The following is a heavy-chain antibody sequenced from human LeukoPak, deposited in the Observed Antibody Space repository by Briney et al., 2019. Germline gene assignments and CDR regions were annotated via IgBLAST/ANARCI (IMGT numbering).Heavy chain of an antibody. CDR2: IYTSGST. CDR1: GGSISSGSYY. V-gene: IGHV4-61*02. J-gene: IGHJ6*03. CDR3: ARVTSSGYYPYYYYYMDV. D-gene: IGHD3-22*01. Sequence: MASETLSLTCTVSGGSISSGSYYWSWIRQPAGKGLEWIGRIYTSGSTNYNPSLKSRVTMSVDTSKNQFSLKLSSLTAADTAVYYCARVTSSGYYPYYYYYMDVWGKGTTVTVSS.